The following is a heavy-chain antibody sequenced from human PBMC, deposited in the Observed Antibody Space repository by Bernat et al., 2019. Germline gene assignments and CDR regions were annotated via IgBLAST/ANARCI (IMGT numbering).Heavy chain of an antibody. CDR1: GASISSSSYY. CDR2: IYYSGST. D-gene: IGHD2-15*01. Sequence: QLQLQESGPGLVKPSEILSLTCTVSGASISSSSYYWGWIRQPPGKGLEWIGSIYYSGSTYYNPSLKTRVTISVDTSMNQFSLKLSSVTAADTAMYYCARHLASCSGGSCFPGYYYYYMDVWGKGTTVTVSS. CDR3: ARHLASCSGGSCFPGYYYYYMDV. V-gene: IGHV4-39*01. J-gene: IGHJ6*03.